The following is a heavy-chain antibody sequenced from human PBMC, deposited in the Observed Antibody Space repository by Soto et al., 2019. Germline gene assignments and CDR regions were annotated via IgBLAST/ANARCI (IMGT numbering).Heavy chain of an antibody. Sequence: SETLSLTCTVSGGSISSYYWGWIRQPPGKGLEWIGYIYYSGSTNYNPSLKSRVTISVDTSKNQFSLKLSSVTAADTAVYYCARDRGYDYVWGPNLDYWGQGTLVTVSS. V-gene: IGHV4-59*12. D-gene: IGHD3-16*01. J-gene: IGHJ4*02. CDR3: ARDRGYDYVWGPNLDY. CDR2: IYYSGST. CDR1: GGSISSYY.